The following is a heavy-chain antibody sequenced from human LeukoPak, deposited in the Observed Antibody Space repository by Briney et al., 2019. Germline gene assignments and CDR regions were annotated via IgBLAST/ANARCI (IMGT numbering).Heavy chain of an antibody. CDR2: IYDSGST. CDR3: ARDRGYSSGWSIGFDP. V-gene: IGHV4-59*01. CDR1: GGSISSYF. J-gene: IGHJ5*02. Sequence: SETLSLTCTVSGGSISSYFWSWIRQPPGKGLEWIGYIYDSGSTNYNPSLKSRVTISIDTSENHFSLRLTSVTTADTAVYYCARDRGYSSGWSIGFDPWGQGTLVTVSS. D-gene: IGHD6-19*01.